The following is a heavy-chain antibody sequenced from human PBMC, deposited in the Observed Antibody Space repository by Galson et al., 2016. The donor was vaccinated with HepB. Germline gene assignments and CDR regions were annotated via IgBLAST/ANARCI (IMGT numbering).Heavy chain of an antibody. J-gene: IGHJ5*02. CDR2: ISAYSGDT. D-gene: IGHD1-26*01. V-gene: IGHV1-18*01. CDR3: ARILVAAGNNWFDP. Sequence: SVKVSCKASGYMFSSYGISWVRQAPGQGLELMGWISAYSGDTDSEQKFHDRVTMTTDTSASTAYMELRSLRFDDTAVYYCARILVAAGNNWFDPWGQGTLVPVSS. CDR1: GYMFSSYG.